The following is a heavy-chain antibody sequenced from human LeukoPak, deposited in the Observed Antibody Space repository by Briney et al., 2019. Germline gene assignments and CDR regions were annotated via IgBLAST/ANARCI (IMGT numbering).Heavy chain of an antibody. CDR1: SGSMRDYH. D-gene: IGHD1-26*01. Sequence: SETLSLTCTVSSGSMRDYHWSWIRQPPGKGLEWLGLVFYSGTTNYNASLMSRLTISLDTTKNQFSLDLDSVTAADTATYYCARHSLEWELLGNDAFDIWGQGTMVAVSS. V-gene: IGHV4-59*08. CDR3: ARHSLEWELLGNDAFDI. J-gene: IGHJ3*02. CDR2: VFYSGTT.